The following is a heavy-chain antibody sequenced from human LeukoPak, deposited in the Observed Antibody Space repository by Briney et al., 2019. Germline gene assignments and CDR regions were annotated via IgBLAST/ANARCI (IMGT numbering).Heavy chain of an antibody. CDR1: GFTFSSYS. J-gene: IGHJ4*02. CDR3: ASEGYSYGYYFDY. V-gene: IGHV3-48*01. CDR2: ISSSSSTI. D-gene: IGHD5-18*01. Sequence: GGSLRLSRAASGFTFSSYSMNWVRQAPGKGLEWVSYISSSSSTIYYADSVKGRFTISRDNAKNSLYLQMNSLRAEDTAVYYCASEGYSYGYYFDYWGQGTLVTVSS.